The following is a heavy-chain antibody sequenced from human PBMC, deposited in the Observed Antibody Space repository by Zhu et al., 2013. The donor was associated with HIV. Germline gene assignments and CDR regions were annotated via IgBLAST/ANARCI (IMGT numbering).Heavy chain of an antibody. D-gene: IGHD6-19*01. J-gene: IGHJ4*02. V-gene: IGHV3-13*01. CDR1: GFTFSSYD. CDR3: ARGGYKPGIAVAGHLAV. Sequence: EVQLVESGGGLVQPGGSLRLSCAASGFTFSSYDMHWVRQATGKGLEWVSAIGTAGDTYYPGSVKGRFTISRENAKNSLYLQMNSLRAGDTAVYYCARGGYKPGIAVAGHLAVWGQGTLVTVSS. CDR2: IGTAGDT.